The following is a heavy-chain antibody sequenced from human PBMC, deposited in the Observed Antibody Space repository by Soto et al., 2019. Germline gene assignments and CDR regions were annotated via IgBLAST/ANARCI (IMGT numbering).Heavy chain of an antibody. V-gene: IGHV1-69*08. J-gene: IGHJ1*01. Sequence: QVQLVQSGAEVKKPGSSVKVSCKVSGITFNTYTIRWVRLAPGQGLQWMGRITPILNVPKYSQKFQGRVTMTADKSTSTMYMELDGLTSDDTAFYFCAGEMGACTTTRCYVRYFEHWGQGTLVTVSS. CDR2: ITPILNVP. CDR1: GITFNTYT. D-gene: IGHD2-2*01. CDR3: AGEMGACTTTRCYVRYFEH.